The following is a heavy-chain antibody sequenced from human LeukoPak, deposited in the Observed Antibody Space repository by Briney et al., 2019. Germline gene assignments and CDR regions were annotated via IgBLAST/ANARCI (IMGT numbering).Heavy chain of an antibody. D-gene: IGHD2-2*01. V-gene: IGHV1-18*01. Sequence: ASVKVSCKASGYTFTSYGISWVRQAPGQGLEWMGWISAYNGNTNYAQKLQGRVTMTTDTSTSTAYMELRSLRSDDTAVYYCARKVVPAAMSLNWFDPWGQGTLVTVSS. CDR2: ISAYNGNT. CDR1: GYTFTSYG. CDR3: ARKVVPAAMSLNWFDP. J-gene: IGHJ5*02.